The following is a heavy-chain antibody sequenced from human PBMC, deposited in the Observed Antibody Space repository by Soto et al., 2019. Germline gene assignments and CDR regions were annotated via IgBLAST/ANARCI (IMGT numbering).Heavy chain of an antibody. J-gene: IGHJ3*02. Sequence: ASVKVSCKASGYTFTNYGISWVRQAPGQGLEWMGWINVYNGNTKYSQKFQGRVTITRDTSASTAYMELSSLRSEDTAVYYCAREADFWSGYNDAFDIWGQGTMVTVSS. CDR3: AREADFWSGYNDAFDI. CDR2: INVYNGNT. D-gene: IGHD3-3*01. V-gene: IGHV1-18*01. CDR1: GYTFTNYG.